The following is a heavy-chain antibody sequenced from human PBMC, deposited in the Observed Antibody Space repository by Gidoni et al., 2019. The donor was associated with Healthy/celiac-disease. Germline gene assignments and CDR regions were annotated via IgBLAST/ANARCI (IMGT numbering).Heavy chain of an antibody. D-gene: IGHD3-10*01. CDR1: GFTFSSYG. CDR2: ISYDGSNK. J-gene: IGHJ6*02. V-gene: IGHV3-30*18. Sequence: SGFTFSSYGMHWVRQAPGKGLEWVAVISYDGSNKYYADSVKGRFTISRDNSKNTLYLQMNSLRAEDTAVYYCAKDRAFRFEDGMDVWGQGTTVTVSS. CDR3: AKDRAFRFEDGMDV.